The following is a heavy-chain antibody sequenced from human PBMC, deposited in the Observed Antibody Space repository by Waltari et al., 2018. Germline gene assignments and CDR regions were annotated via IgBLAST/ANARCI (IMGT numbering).Heavy chain of an antibody. D-gene: IGHD6-19*01. Sequence: EVHLVESGGGLVQPGGSLRLSCAASGFTFSSYWMNWVRQAPGKGLEWVANIKQDGSEKYYVDSVKGRFTISRDNSNNTLYLQLNSLRVDDSATYFCAREMGDRTGWYSAFDVWGRGTTVTVSS. CDR2: IKQDGSEK. CDR1: GFTFSSYW. CDR3: AREMGDRTGWYSAFDV. V-gene: IGHV3-7*03. J-gene: IGHJ3*01.